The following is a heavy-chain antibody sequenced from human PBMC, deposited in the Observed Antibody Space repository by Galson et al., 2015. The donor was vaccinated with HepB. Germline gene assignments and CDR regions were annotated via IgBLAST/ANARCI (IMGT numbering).Heavy chain of an antibody. CDR1: GFTFSSYA. V-gene: IGHV3-23*01. CDR3: ARQYGDYDFLFGY. Sequence: SLRLSCAASGFTFSSYAMSWVRQAPGKGLEWVSAISGSGGSTYYADSVKGRFTISRDNSKNTLYLQMNSLRAEDTAVYYCARQYGDYDFLFGYWGQGTLVTVSS. D-gene: IGHD4-17*01. CDR2: ISGSGGST. J-gene: IGHJ4*02.